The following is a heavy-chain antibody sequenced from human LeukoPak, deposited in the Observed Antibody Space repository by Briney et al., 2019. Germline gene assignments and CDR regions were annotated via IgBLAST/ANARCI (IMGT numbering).Heavy chain of an antibody. CDR3: ARRYSIAVAGSLGY. CDR2: MNPNSGNT. Sequence: ASVKVSCKASGYTFTSYGINWVRQATGQGLEWMGWMNPNSGNTGYAQKFQGRVTMTRNTSISTPYMELSSLRSEGTAVYYCARRYSIAVAGSLGYWGQGTLVTVSS. J-gene: IGHJ4*02. D-gene: IGHD6-19*01. V-gene: IGHV1-8*01. CDR1: GYTFTSYG.